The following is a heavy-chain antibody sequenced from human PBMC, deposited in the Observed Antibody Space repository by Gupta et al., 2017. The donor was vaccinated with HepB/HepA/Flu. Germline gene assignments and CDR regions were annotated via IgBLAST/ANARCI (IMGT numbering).Heavy chain of an antibody. D-gene: IGHD3-10*01. J-gene: IGHJ4*02. V-gene: IGHV4-4*09. CDR3: AGIQRGGRWFGELLDY. Sequence: NPSLKSRVTISVDTSKNQFSLKLSSVTAADTAVYYCAGIQRGGRWFGELLDYWGQGTLVTVSS.